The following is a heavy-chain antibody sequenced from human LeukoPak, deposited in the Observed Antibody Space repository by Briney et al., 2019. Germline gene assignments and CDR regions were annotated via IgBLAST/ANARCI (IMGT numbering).Heavy chain of an antibody. CDR3: ARYSSGWTLTWFDP. CDR2: IYYSGST. V-gene: IGHV4-39*01. Sequence: SETLSLTCTVSGVSISSSSYYWGGIRQPPGKGLEWIGSIYYSGSTYYNPSLKSRITISVDTSKNQFSLKLSSVTAADTAVYYCARYSSGWTLTWFDPWGQGTLVTVSS. CDR1: GVSISSSSYY. D-gene: IGHD6-19*01. J-gene: IGHJ5*02.